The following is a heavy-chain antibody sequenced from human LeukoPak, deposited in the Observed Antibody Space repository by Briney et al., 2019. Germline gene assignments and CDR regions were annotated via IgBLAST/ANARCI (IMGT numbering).Heavy chain of an antibody. Sequence: SETLSLTCTVSGVSISSYYWSWIRQPPGKGLEWIGYIYYSGSTNYNPSLQSRVTISVDTSKNQFSLKLSSVTAADTAVYYCARAAPYCSGGSCYDYWGQGTLVTVSS. CDR2: IYYSGST. J-gene: IGHJ4*02. D-gene: IGHD2-15*01. CDR1: GVSISSYY. V-gene: IGHV4-59*01. CDR3: ARAAPYCSGGSCYDY.